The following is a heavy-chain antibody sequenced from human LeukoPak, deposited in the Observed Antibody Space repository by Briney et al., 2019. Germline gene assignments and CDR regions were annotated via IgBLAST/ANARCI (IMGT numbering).Heavy chain of an antibody. CDR3: ARVRDYYDVLNSYYFDY. CDR2: INWNGGST. D-gene: IGHD3-22*01. J-gene: IGHJ4*02. CDR1: GFTFDDYG. Sequence: PGGSLRLSCAASGFTFDDYGMSWVRQAPGKGLEWVSGINWNGGSTGYADSVKGRFTISRDNAKNSLYLQMNSLRAEDTALYHCARVRDYYDVLNSYYFDYWGQGTLVTVSS. V-gene: IGHV3-20*01.